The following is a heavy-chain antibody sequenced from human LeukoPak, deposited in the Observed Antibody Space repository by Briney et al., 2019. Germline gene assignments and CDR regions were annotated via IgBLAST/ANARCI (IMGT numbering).Heavy chain of an antibody. CDR1: GGSISSYY. CDR3: ARGLGELLLDAFDI. V-gene: IGHV4-59*12. Sequence: PSETLSLTCTVSGGSISSYYWSWIRQPPGKGLEWIGYIYYSGSTNYNPSLKSRVTISVDTSKNQFSLKLSSVTAADTAVYYCARGLGELLLDAFDIWGQGTMVTVSS. J-gene: IGHJ3*02. D-gene: IGHD1-26*01. CDR2: IYYSGST.